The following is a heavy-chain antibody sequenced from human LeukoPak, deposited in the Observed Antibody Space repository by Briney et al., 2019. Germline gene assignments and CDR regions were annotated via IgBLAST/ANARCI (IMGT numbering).Heavy chain of an antibody. V-gene: IGHV3-30*02. D-gene: IGHD3-10*01. CDR1: GFTFSSYG. Sequence: PGGSLRLSCAASGFTFSSYGMHWVRQAPGKGLEWVAFIRYDGSNKYYADSVKGRFTISRDNSKNTLYLQMNSLRAEDTAVYYCAKDLVTGSLDYWGQGTLVIVSS. J-gene: IGHJ4*02. CDR2: IRYDGSNK. CDR3: AKDLVTGSLDY.